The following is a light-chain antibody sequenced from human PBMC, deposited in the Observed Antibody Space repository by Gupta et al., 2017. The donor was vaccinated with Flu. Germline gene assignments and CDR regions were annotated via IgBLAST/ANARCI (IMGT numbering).Light chain of an antibody. CDR1: KSCLDSHDKKNY. CDR2: CAS. CDR3: QQYDRIPQT. J-gene: IGKJ1*01. V-gene: IGKV4-1*01. Sequence: KVSKSCLDSHDKKNYLDWYQQKPGQPPKLLIYCASTWESGVPERFSGSGSGTDFTLTISSLQAEDVAVYYCQQYDRIPQTFGQGTKVEIK.